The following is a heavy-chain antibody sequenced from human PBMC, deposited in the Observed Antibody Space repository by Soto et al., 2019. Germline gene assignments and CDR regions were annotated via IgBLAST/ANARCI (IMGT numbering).Heavy chain of an antibody. CDR3: ARDPVDTAMKSNWFDP. V-gene: IGHV3-21*01. Sequence: GGSLKLSCAASGFTFSSYSMNWFRKAPGKGLEWVSSISSSSSYIYYADSVKGRFTISRDNAKNSLYLQMNSLRAEDTAVYYCARDPVDTAMKSNWFDPWGQGTLVTVSS. J-gene: IGHJ5*02. D-gene: IGHD5-18*01. CDR2: ISSSSSYI. CDR1: GFTFSSYS.